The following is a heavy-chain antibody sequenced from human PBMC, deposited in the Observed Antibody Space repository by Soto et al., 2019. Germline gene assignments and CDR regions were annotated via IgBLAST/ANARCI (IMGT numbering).Heavy chain of an antibody. CDR1: GGTFSTYG. CDR2: IIAMFGTT. J-gene: IGHJ6*02. CDR3: ARAGIYYDSSGYLDDRYYYYGMDI. Sequence: QVQLVQSGSEGKWPGSSVKVSCKSSGGTFSTYGITWVRQAPGQGLEWIGGIIAMFGTTDYSQKFQGRVTITADESTSTAYMELSSLRSEDTAMYYCARAGIYYDSSGYLDDRYYYYGMDIWGQGTTVTVSS. V-gene: IGHV1-69*01. D-gene: IGHD3-22*01.